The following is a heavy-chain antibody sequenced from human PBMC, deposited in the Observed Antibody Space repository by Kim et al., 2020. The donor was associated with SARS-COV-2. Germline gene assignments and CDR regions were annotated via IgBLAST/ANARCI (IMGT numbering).Heavy chain of an antibody. CDR1: GFTFSSYW. Sequence: GGSLRLSCAASGFTFSSYWMHWVRQAPGKGLVWVSRINSDGSSTSYADSVKGRFTISRDNAKNTLYLQMNSLRAEDTAVYYCARAYDFWSGYPAHDYWGQGTLVTVSS. CDR2: INSDGSST. D-gene: IGHD3-3*01. J-gene: IGHJ4*02. V-gene: IGHV3-74*01. CDR3: ARAYDFWSGYPAHDY.